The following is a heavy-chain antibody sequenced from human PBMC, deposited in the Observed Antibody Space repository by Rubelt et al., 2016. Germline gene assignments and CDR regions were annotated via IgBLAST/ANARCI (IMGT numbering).Heavy chain of an antibody. J-gene: IGHJ2*01. V-gene: IGHV3-30*03. Sequence: LQLVESGGGLVKSGGSLRLSCAASGFTFTDAWMNWVRQAPGKGLEWVAVIAYDGGKKYYADSVTVRFTISRDNSKNTLCLQRNSQRVDETAREFCATERLPVDVNWDFDLWGRGTLVAVSS. CDR2: IAYDGGKK. CDR3: ATERLPVDVNWDFDL. D-gene: IGHD2-2*01. CDR1: GFTFTDAW.